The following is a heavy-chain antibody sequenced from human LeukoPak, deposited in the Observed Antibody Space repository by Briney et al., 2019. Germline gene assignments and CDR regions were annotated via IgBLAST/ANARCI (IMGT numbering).Heavy chain of an antibody. CDR3: ALSPGDCSGGSCYKLDYYGMDV. Sequence: GGSLRLSCAASGFTFNTYWMSWVRQAPGKGPEWLANIKEDGSEKYYVDSVKGRFIISRDNAKNSLYLQLNSLRAEDTALYYCALSPGDCSGGSCYKLDYYGMDVWGQGTTVTVSS. J-gene: IGHJ6*02. D-gene: IGHD2-15*01. V-gene: IGHV3-7*03. CDR1: GFTFNTYW. CDR2: IKEDGSEK.